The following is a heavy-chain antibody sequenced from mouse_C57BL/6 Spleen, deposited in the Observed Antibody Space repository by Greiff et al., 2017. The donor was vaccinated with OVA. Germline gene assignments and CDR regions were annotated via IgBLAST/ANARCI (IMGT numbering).Heavy chain of an antibody. Sequence: EVKLQESGAELVRPGASVKLSCTASGFNIKDDYMHWVKQRPEQGLEWIGWIDPENGDTEYASKFQGKATITADTSSNTAYLQLSSLTTDDTAVDSWTSYYYGSSLFAYWGQGTLVTVSA. CDR2: IDPENGDT. D-gene: IGHD1-1*01. CDR3: TSYYYGSSLFAY. J-gene: IGHJ3*01. V-gene: IGHV14-4*01. CDR1: GFNIKDDY.